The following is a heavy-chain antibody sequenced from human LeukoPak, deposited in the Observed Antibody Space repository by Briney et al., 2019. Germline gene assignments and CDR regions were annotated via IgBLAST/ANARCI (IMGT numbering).Heavy chain of an antibody. D-gene: IGHD6-19*01. J-gene: IGHJ4*02. V-gene: IGHV5-10-1*01. CDR1: GYIFTTYW. CDR2: IDPSDSYT. Sequence: GESLKISCRGSGYIFTTYWITWVRQLPGKGLEWMGRIDPSDSYTNYSPSFQGHVTISADKSIITAYLQWSSLKASDTAMYYCARSRGSGWYDYWGQGTLVAVSP. CDR3: ARSRGSGWYDY.